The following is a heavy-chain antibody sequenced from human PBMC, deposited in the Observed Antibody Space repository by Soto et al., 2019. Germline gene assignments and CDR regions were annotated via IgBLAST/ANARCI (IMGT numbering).Heavy chain of an antibody. D-gene: IGHD2-2*01. CDR3: AGRGYTDIVVVPAAPGGIYYMDV. V-gene: IGHV4-39*01. Sequence: SETLSLTCTVSGGSISSSSYYWGWIRQPPGKGLEWIGSIYYSGSTYYNPSLKSRVTISVDTSKNQFSLKLSSVTAADTAVYYCAGRGYTDIVVVPAAPGGIYYMDVWGKGTTVTVSS. CDR1: GGSISSSSYY. CDR2: IYYSGST. J-gene: IGHJ6*03.